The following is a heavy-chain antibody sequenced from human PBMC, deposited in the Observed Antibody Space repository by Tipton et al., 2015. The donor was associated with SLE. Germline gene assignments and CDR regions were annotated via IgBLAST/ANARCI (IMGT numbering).Heavy chain of an antibody. CDR2: IYHSGKT. CDR1: GGSIINPNYY. J-gene: IGHJ3*02. V-gene: IGHV4-39*07. D-gene: IGHD3-9*01. CDR3: ATTYYDVLTGYHDAFDI. Sequence: TLSLTCTVSGGSIINPNYYWGWIRQAPGKGLEWIGSIYHSGKTYHNPSLKSRLTISLDTSENQFSLDLSSLTAADTAVYYCATTYYDVLTGYHDAFDIWGHGTVVIVSS.